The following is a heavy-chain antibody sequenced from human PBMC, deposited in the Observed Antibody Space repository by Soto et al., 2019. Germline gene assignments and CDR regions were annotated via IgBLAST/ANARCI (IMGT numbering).Heavy chain of an antibody. V-gene: IGHV3-21*01. CDR3: AREGKGYCSSTSCPRSYYYYYMDV. CDR1: GFTFSSYS. CDR2: ISSSSSYI. Sequence: ESGGGLVKPGGSLRLSCAASGFTFSSYSMNWVRQAPGKGLEWVSSISSSSSYIYYADSVKGRFTISRDNAKNSLYLQMNSLRAEDTAVYYCAREGKGYCSSTSCPRSYYYYYMDVWGKGTTVTVSS. D-gene: IGHD2-2*01. J-gene: IGHJ6*03.